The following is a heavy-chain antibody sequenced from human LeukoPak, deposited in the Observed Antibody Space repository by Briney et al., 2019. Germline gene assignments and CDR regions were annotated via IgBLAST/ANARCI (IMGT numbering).Heavy chain of an antibody. D-gene: IGHD6-13*01. V-gene: IGHV4-39*07. CDR2: INHSGST. Sequence: SETLSLTCTVSGDSIRSSSYYWSWIRQPPGKGLEWIGEINHSGSTNYNPSLKSRVTISVDTSKNQFSLKLSSVTAADTAVYYCARHRSSSWYLYNWFDPWGQGTLVTVSS. CDR1: GDSIRSSSYY. J-gene: IGHJ5*02. CDR3: ARHRSSSWYLYNWFDP.